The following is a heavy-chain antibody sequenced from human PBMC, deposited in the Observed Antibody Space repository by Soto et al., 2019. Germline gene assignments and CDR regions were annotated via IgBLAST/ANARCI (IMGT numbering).Heavy chain of an antibody. V-gene: IGHV3-74*01. D-gene: IGHD2-15*01. CDR1: GFTFSSYW. Sequence: EVQLVESGGGLVQPGESLRLSCAASGFTFSSYWMHWVRQAPGKGLVWVSRINSDGSSTSYADSVKGRFTISRDNAKNTLYLQMNSLRAEDTDVYYCVRTSLVVAAATREDYWGQGTLVTVSS. CDR3: VRTSLVVAAATREDY. CDR2: INSDGSST. J-gene: IGHJ4*02.